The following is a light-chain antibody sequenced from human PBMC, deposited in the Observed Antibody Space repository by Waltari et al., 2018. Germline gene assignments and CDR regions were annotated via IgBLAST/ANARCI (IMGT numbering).Light chain of an antibody. CDR3: QQANSFPPRT. CDR1: QGIISW. J-gene: IGKJ3*01. V-gene: IGKV1-12*01. CDR2: SAS. Sequence: DIQMTQSPSSLSASVGDRVTITCRASQGIISWLAWYQQKPGKAPKLLIYSASRLQSGVPSRFSGSGSVTDFTLTISSLQPEDFATYYCQQANSFPPRTFGPGTKVDIK.